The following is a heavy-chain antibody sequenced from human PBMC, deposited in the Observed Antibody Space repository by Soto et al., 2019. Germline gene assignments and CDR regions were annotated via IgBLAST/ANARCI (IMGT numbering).Heavy chain of an antibody. CDR2: IYYSGST. J-gene: IGHJ4*02. D-gene: IGHD3-9*01. V-gene: IGHV4-31*03. CDR3: ARGFEKELRYFDRIPYYFDY. CDR1: GGSISSGGYY. Sequence: SETLSLTCTVSGGSISSGGYYWSWIRQHPGKGLEWIGYIYYSGSTYYNPSLKSRVTISVDTSKNQFSLKLGSVTAADTAVYYCARGFEKELRYFDRIPYYFDYWGQGTLVTVSS.